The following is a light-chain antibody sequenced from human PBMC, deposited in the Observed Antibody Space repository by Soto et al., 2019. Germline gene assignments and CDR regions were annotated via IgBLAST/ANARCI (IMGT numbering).Light chain of an antibody. Sequence: QSALTQPASVSGSPGQSITLSCTGTSSDVGGYNYVSWYQQHPGKAPKLMIYDVSNRPSGVSNRFSGSKSGNTASLTISGLQAEDEADYYCSSYTSSSIVVFGGGTKLTVL. J-gene: IGLJ2*01. CDR2: DVS. CDR3: SSYTSSSIVV. CDR1: SSDVGGYNY. V-gene: IGLV2-14*01.